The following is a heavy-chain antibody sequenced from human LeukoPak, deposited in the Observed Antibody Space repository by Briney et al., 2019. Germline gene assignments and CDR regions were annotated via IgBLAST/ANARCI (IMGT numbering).Heavy chain of an antibody. Sequence: ASVKVSCKASGFTFHTSAMQWVRQARGQRLEWIGWIVLGSGNTVYSHKFHDRVIITRDMSTSTVYMELDSLGSEDTAVYYGAAQRGASLHDFWSTRLFDPWGQGTLVTVSS. V-gene: IGHV1-58*02. CDR2: IVLGSGNT. D-gene: IGHD3-3*01. CDR1: GFTFHTSA. CDR3: AAQRGASLHDFWSTRLFDP. J-gene: IGHJ5*02.